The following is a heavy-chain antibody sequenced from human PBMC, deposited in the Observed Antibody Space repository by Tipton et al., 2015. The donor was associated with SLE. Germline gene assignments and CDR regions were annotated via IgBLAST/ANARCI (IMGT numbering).Heavy chain of an antibody. J-gene: IGHJ4*02. D-gene: IGHD6-19*01. CDR2: ISWDGGST. CDR3: AKDPYSSGWAYFDY. CDR1: GFTFDDYA. Sequence: SLRLSCAASGFTFDDYAMHWVRQAPGKGLEWVSLISWDGGSTHYADSVKGRFTISRDNSKNSLYLQMNSLRAEDTALYYCAKDPYSSGWAYFDYWGQGTLVTVSS. V-gene: IGHV3-43D*04.